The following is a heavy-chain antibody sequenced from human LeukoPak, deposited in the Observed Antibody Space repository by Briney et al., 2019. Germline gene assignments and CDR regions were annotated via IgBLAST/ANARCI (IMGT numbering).Heavy chain of an antibody. V-gene: IGHV3-15*01. CDR3: TTDKLVDEYSGSYYVN. D-gene: IGHD1-26*01. CDR1: GFTFNIAW. J-gene: IGHJ4*02. CDR2: VKSRTDGGAI. Sequence: GGSLRLSCVASGFTFNIAWMSWVRQAPGKGLEWVGRVKSRTDGGAIDYAAPVKGRFTISRDDSKNTLYLQMNSLKTEDTAVYYCTTDKLVDEYSGSYYVNWGQGTLVTVSS.